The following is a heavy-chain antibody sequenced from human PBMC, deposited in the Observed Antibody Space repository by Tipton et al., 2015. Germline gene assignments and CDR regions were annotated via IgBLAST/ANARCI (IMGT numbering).Heavy chain of an antibody. V-gene: IGHV1-18*01. Sequence: QLVQSGAEVKNPGASVTISCEASGYIFDDFGINWVRLAPGQGLEWMGWITPFTTETHSAQKYQGRLMLTTDASTRTAYMELGNLTSDDTAIYFCARDLLISGPTGLDIWGQGTKLTVS. J-gene: IGHJ3*02. CDR1: GYIFDDFG. CDR3: ARDLLISGPTGLDI. D-gene: IGHD2-15*01. CDR2: ITPFTTET.